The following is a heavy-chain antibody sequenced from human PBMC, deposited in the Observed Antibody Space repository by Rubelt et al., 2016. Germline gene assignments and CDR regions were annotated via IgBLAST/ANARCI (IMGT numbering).Heavy chain of an antibody. CDR2: INAGNGDT. D-gene: IGHD5-18*01. Sequence: QVQLVQSGAEVKKPGASVKVSCKASGYTFTSYAMHWVRQAPGKRLEWMGWINAGNGDTKYSTKFQGRVTCTRDTSASTAYMELSSLRSEDTAVYYCARSKDTAMVTDADWYFDLWGRGTLVTVSS. CDR1: GYTFTSYA. V-gene: IGHV1-3*01. CDR3: ARSKDTAMVTDADWYFDL. J-gene: IGHJ2*01.